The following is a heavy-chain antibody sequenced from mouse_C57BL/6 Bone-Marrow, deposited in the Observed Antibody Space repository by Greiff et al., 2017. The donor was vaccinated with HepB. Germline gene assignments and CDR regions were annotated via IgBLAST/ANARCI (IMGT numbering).Heavy chain of an antibody. Sequence: VQLQQPGAELVRPGSSVKLSCKASGYTFTSYWMHWVKQRPIQGLEWIGNIDPSDSETHYNQKFKDKATLTVDKSSSTAYMQLSSLTSEDAAVYYCAGSLGYVRFAYWGQGTLVTVSA. CDR2: IDPSDSET. CDR1: GYTFTSYW. V-gene: IGHV1-52*01. CDR3: AGSLGYVRFAY. J-gene: IGHJ3*01. D-gene: IGHD3-2*02.